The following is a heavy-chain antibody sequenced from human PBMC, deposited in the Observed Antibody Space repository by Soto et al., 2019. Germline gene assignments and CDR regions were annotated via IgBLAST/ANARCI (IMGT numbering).Heavy chain of an antibody. CDR1: GYTFTSYG. D-gene: IGHD3-3*01. J-gene: IGHJ6*02. V-gene: IGHV1-18*04. Sequence: GASVKVSCKASGYTFTSYGISWVRQAPGQGLEWMGWISAYNGNTNYAQKLQGRVTMTTDTPTSTAYMELRSLRSDDTAVYYCARDRPHYDFWSGYYIPLYYYYGMDVWGQGTTVTVSS. CDR3: ARDRPHYDFWSGYYIPLYYYYGMDV. CDR2: ISAYNGNT.